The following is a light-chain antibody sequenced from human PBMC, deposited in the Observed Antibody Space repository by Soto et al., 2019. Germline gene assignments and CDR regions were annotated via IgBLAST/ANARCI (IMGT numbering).Light chain of an antibody. CDR1: QTISTW. Sequence: IQVTQSPPTLSASVGDRVTITCRASQTISTWMAWYQQKPGKAPKLLVYDASTLQSGVASRFSGSGSGTDFTLTISRLEPEDFAVYYCQQYGSSPITFGQGTRLEIK. CDR2: DAS. CDR3: QQYGSSPIT. J-gene: IGKJ5*01. V-gene: IGKV1-5*01.